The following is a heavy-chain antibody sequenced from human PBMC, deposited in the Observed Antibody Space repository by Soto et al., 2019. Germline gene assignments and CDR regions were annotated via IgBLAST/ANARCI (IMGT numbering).Heavy chain of an antibody. Sequence: QVQLQQSGPGLVKPSQTLSLTCTVSGDSISSDYYHWTWIRQSPGKGLEWIGYIHHSGSILYNPSLKSRVTISVDTSKNQFALHLTSVTAADTAVYFCAREDDGGDSVDVWGQGTTGTVSS. V-gene: IGHV4-30-4*08. CDR3: AREDDGGDSVDV. D-gene: IGHD2-21*02. CDR2: IHHSGSI. CDR1: GDSISSDYYH. J-gene: IGHJ6*02.